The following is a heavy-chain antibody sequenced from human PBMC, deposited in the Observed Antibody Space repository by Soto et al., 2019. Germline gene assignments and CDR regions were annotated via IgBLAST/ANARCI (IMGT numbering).Heavy chain of an antibody. Sequence: PSETLSLTCTVSGGSISSGGYYWSWIRQHPGKGLEWIGYIYYSGSTYYNPSLKSRVTISVDTSKNQFSLKLSSVTAADTAVYYCARTVATVMAPHFDYWGQGTLVTVSS. V-gene: IGHV4-31*03. J-gene: IGHJ4*02. CDR3: ARTVATVMAPHFDY. CDR1: GGSISSGGYY. CDR2: IYYSGST. D-gene: IGHD5-12*01.